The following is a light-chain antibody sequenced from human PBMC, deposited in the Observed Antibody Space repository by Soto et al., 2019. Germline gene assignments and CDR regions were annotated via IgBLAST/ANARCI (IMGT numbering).Light chain of an antibody. V-gene: IGKV4-1*01. CDR1: RNLLYSSNNKTY. J-gene: IGKJ2*01. CDR3: QQYYTTPRT. CDR2: WAS. Sequence: DIVMTQSPDSLAVSLGERATINCKSSRNLLYSSNNKTYFAWYQQKPGQPPKLLIYWASTRESGVPDRFSGSGSGTDFTLTISSLQAEDVAVYYCQQYYTTPRTFGHGTKLEI.